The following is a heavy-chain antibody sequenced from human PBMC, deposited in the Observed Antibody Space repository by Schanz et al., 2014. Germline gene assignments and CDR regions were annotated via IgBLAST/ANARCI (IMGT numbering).Heavy chain of an antibody. V-gene: IGHV1-2*02. CDR2: INPNSGET. D-gene: IGHD5-12*01. CDR1: GYSFTEYF. Sequence: QVQLVQSGPAVKKPGASMKVSCLASGYSFTEYFLHWVRQAPGQGLEWMGWINPNSGETNYEQKFKGRVTLTSDTYISTAFMELSGLTSGDTATYFCARARYTGYDCSGYWGQGTLLIVSS. J-gene: IGHJ4*02. CDR3: ARARYTGYDCSGY.